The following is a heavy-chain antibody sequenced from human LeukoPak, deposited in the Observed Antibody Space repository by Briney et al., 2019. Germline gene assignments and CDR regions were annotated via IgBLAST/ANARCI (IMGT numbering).Heavy chain of an antibody. D-gene: IGHD4-23*01. CDR3: ASGLHYGGNSTRANWFDP. V-gene: IGHV3-74*01. CDR2: INTDGSST. CDR1: GFTFSSYW. J-gene: IGHJ5*02. Sequence: QPGGSLRLSCAASGFTFSSYWMHWVRQAPGKGLVWVSRINTDGSSTSYADSVKGRFTISRDNAKNTLCLQMNSLRAEDTAVYYCASGLHYGGNSTRANWFDPWGQGTLVTVSS.